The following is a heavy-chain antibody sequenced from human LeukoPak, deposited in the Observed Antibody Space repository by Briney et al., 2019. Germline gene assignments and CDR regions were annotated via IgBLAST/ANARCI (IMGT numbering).Heavy chain of an antibody. D-gene: IGHD1-26*01. Sequence: GSLRPSCAASGFTVSSNYMSWVRQAPGKGLEWVSVIYSGGSTYYADSVKGRFTISRDNSKNTLYLQMNSLRAEDTAVYYCARGGVSYYFDYWGQGTPVTVSS. J-gene: IGHJ4*02. CDR2: IYSGGST. CDR1: GFTVSSNY. V-gene: IGHV3-53*01. CDR3: ARGGVSYYFDY.